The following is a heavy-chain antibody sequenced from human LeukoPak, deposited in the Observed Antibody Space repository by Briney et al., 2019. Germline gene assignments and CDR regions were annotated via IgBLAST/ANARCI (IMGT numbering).Heavy chain of an antibody. Sequence: PGGSLRLSCAASGFTLSSYDMHWVRQAPGKGLEWVAVISYDGSNKYYADSVKGRFTISRDNSKNTLFLQMNSLRAEDKAVYYCAKNGRLRLGEFLGRKETNWFDPWGQGTLVTVSS. CDR2: ISYDGSNK. CDR3: AKNGRLRLGEFLGRKETNWFDP. V-gene: IGHV3-30*18. J-gene: IGHJ5*02. D-gene: IGHD3-16*01. CDR1: GFTLSSYD.